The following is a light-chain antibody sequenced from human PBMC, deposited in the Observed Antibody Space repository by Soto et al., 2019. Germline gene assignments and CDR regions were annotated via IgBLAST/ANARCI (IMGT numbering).Light chain of an antibody. Sequence: DIHMTHSPSSLSASVGDRVTIICRASQSVSTRLAWYQQKPGKAPNLLIYASSTLATGVPSRFSGSGSGTDFTLTISSLQPEDFATYYCQQANSFPLTFGQGTRLEIK. J-gene: IGKJ5*01. CDR2: ASS. V-gene: IGKV1-12*01. CDR1: QSVSTR. CDR3: QQANSFPLT.